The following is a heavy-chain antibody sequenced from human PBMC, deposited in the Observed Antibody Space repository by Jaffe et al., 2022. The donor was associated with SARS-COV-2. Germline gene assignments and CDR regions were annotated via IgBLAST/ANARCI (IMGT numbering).Heavy chain of an antibody. Sequence: EVQLVESGGGLVQPGGSLRLSCAASGFTFSSYAMSWVRQAPGKGLEWVSGISGSGGSTYYADSVKGRFTISRDNSKNTLYVQMNSLRAEDTAVYYCAKDQTVRGVKNWFDPWGQGTLVTVSS. J-gene: IGHJ5*02. CDR2: ISGSGGST. D-gene: IGHD3-10*01. V-gene: IGHV3-23*04. CDR3: AKDQTVRGVKNWFDP. CDR1: GFTFSSYA.